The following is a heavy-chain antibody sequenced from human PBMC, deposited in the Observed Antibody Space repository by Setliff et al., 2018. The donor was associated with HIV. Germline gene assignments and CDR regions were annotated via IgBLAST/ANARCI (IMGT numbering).Heavy chain of an antibody. CDR3: ARDGLGEWELLIDY. D-gene: IGHD1-26*01. V-gene: IGHV4-38-2*02. J-gene: IGHJ4*02. Sequence: SETLSLTCAVSGYSLSSDYYWGWIRQPPGKGLEWIASIYHSGSTYYNPSLKSRVTISVDTSKNQLSLKLSSVTAADTAVYYCARDGLGEWELLIDYGGQGTLVTSPQ. CDR1: GYSLSSDYY. CDR2: IYHSGST.